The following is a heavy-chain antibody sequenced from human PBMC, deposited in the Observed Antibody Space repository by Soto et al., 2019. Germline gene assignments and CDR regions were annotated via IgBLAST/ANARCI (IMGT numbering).Heavy chain of an antibody. D-gene: IGHD3-22*01. J-gene: IGHJ3*02. CDR3: ASLPDDSSGNDAFDI. CDR1: GGTFSSSA. CDR2: LIPIFGTE. Sequence: SLKVSCKASGGTFSSSAISWVRQAPGQGLEGMGGLIPIFGTENYAQKFKCRVTITANKSTSTAYMELRSLRSEDTDVYYCASLPDDSSGNDAFDIWGQGTMVTVSS. V-gene: IGHV1-69*06.